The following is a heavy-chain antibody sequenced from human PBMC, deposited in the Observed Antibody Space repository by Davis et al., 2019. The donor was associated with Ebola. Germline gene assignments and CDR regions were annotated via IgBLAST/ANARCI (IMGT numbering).Heavy chain of an antibody. D-gene: IGHD5-12*01. CDR3: ARVFYSGYLPTFDY. J-gene: IGHJ4*02. V-gene: IGHV3-33*01. CDR2: IWYDGSNK. Sequence: PGGSLRLSCAASGFTFSSYGMHWVRQAPGKGLEWVAVIWYDGSNKYYADSVKGRFTISRDNAKNSLYLQLSSLRAEDTAVYYCARVFYSGYLPTFDYWGQGALVTVS. CDR1: GFTFSSYG.